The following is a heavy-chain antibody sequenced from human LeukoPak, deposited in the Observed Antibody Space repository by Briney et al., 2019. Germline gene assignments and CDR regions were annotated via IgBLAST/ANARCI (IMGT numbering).Heavy chain of an antibody. J-gene: IGHJ4*02. Sequence: GGSLRLSCAASGFTFSLYGMHWVRQAPGKGLEWVAFIRYDGSNKYYADSVKGRFTISRDNSKNTLYLQMNSLRAEDTAVYYCAKDHDFWSGYYTTPSFDYWGQGTLVTVSS. V-gene: IGHV3-30*02. CDR3: AKDHDFWSGYYTTPSFDY. D-gene: IGHD3-3*01. CDR1: GFTFSLYG. CDR2: IRYDGSNK.